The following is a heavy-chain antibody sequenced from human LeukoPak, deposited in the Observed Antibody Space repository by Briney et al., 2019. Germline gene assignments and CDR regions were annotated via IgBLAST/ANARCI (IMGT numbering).Heavy chain of an antibody. D-gene: IGHD6-19*01. V-gene: IGHV3-30-3*01. CDR2: ISYDGSNK. J-gene: IGHJ4*02. Sequence: GRSLRLSCAASGFTFSSYAMHWVRQAPGKGLEWVAVISYDGSNKYYADSVKGRFTISRDNSKNTLYLQMNSLRAEDTAVYYCAREGVSSGWYCIFDYWGRGTLVTVSS. CDR3: AREGVSSGWYCIFDY. CDR1: GFTFSSYA.